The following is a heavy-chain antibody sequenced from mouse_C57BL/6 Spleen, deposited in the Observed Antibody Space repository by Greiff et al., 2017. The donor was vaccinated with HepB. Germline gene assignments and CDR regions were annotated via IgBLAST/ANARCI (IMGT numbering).Heavy chain of an antibody. CDR3: AASFDY. D-gene: IGHD6-1*01. CDR2: ISYDGSN. J-gene: IGHJ2*01. CDR1: GYSITSGYY. Sequence: ESGPGLVKPSQSLSLTCSVTGYSITSGYYWNWIRQFPGNELEWMGYISYDGSNNYNPSLKNRISITRDTSKNQFFLKLNSVTTEDTATYYCAASFDYWGQGTTLTVSS. V-gene: IGHV3-6*01.